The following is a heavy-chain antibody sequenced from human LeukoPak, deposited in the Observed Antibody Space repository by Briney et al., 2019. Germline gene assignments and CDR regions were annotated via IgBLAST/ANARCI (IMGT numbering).Heavy chain of an antibody. Sequence: PSETLSLTCTVSGGSISSYYWSWIRQPPGKGLEWIGYIYYSGSTNYNPSLKSRVTISVDTSKNQFSLKLSSVTAADTAVYYCARASGPFDYWGQGTLVTVSP. D-gene: IGHD3-10*01. CDR1: GGSISSYY. J-gene: IGHJ4*02. V-gene: IGHV4-59*01. CDR2: IYYSGST. CDR3: ARASGPFDY.